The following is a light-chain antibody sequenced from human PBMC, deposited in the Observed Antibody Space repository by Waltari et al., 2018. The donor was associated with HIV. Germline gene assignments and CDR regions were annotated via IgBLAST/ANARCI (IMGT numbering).Light chain of an antibody. CDR2: DVN. CDR1: SSDVGDDNY. CDR3: CSYADDYTWV. Sequence: QSALTQPRSVSGSPGQSVTIPCTGTSSDVGDDNYVSWYQQHPGKAPKLMIFDVNKRPSGVPDRFSGSKSGNTASMTISGLQAEDEADYYCCSYADDYTWVFGGGTKLTVL. V-gene: IGLV2-11*01. J-gene: IGLJ3*02.